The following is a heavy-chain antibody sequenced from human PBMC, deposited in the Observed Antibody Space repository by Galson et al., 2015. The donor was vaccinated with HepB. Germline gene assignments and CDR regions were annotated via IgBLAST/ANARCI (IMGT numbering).Heavy chain of an antibody. CDR1: GFTFSSYA. Sequence: SLRLSCAASGFTFSSYAMHWVRQAPGKGLEWVAVISYDGSNKYYADSVKGRFTISRDNSKNTLYLQMNSLRAEDTAVYYCARGMVANYYDSSGYLDYYYYYGMDVWGQGTTVTVSS. V-gene: IGHV3-30*04. CDR2: ISYDGSNK. J-gene: IGHJ6*02. CDR3: ARGMVANYYDSSGYLDYYYYYGMDV. D-gene: IGHD3-22*01.